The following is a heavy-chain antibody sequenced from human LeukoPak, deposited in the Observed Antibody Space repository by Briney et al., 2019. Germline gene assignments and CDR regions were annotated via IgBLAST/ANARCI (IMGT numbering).Heavy chain of an antibody. J-gene: IGHJ3*02. Sequence: GGSLRLSCAASGFTFSNAWMSWVRQAPGKGLEWVGRIKSKTDGGTTDYAAPVKGRFTISRDDSKNTLYLQMNSLKTEDTAVYYCAKAVSIVGANDAFDIWGQGTMVTVSS. V-gene: IGHV3-15*01. CDR3: AKAVSIVGANDAFDI. D-gene: IGHD1-26*01. CDR2: IKSKTDGGTT. CDR1: GFTFSNAW.